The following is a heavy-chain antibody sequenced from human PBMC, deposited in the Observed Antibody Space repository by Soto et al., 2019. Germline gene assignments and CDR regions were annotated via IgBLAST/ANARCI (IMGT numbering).Heavy chain of an antibody. V-gene: IGHV4-59*01. D-gene: IGHD3-10*02. CDR3: ASMIGDPVLSFDS. CDR1: GGSISSYY. J-gene: IGHJ5*01. Sequence: QVQLQESGPGLVKPSETLSLTCTVSGGSISSYYWCWIRQPPGKGLEWIGFIFYSGSTSYNPSLKSRVTISIHTCEYQFSPKLNSVTAADTAVYYCASMIGDPVLSFDSWGQGTLVAVSS. CDR2: IFYSGST.